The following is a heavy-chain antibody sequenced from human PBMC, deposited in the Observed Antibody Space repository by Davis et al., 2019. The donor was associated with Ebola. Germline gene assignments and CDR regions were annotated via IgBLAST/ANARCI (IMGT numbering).Heavy chain of an antibody. J-gene: IGHJ4*02. CDR3: ARARNWGSHY. D-gene: IGHD7-27*01. CDR1: GFTFSSYS. Sequence: PGGSLRLSCAASGFTFSSYSMNWIRQPPGKGLEWIGSIYYSGSTYYNPSLKSRVSISVDTSKNQFSLKLSSVTAADTAVYYCARARNWGSHYWGQGTLVTVSS. CDR2: IYYSGST. V-gene: IGHV4-39*07.